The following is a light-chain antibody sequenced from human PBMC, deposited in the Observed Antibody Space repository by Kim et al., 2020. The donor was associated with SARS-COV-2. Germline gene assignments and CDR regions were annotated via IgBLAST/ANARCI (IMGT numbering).Light chain of an antibody. J-gene: IGKJ2*01. Sequence: LSPGERAPLSCRASQSVTSNFLAWYQQKPGQAPRLLIYSASSRATGIPDRFSGSGSGTDFTLTINRVEPEDFVVYYCHQYGSSPLTFGPGTKLEI. V-gene: IGKV3-20*01. CDR3: HQYGSSPLT. CDR2: SAS. CDR1: QSVTSNF.